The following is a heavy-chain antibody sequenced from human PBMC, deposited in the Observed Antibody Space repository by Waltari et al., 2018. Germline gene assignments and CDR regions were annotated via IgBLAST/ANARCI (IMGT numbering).Heavy chain of an antibody. Sequence: QVQLQESGPGLVKPSETLSLTCAVSGYSISSGYYWGWIRQPPGKGLAYIGYISGSSGTTNYNPSLKSRVTISKDTSKNQFSLKLNSVTAADTAVYYCARAKTVTNFDYLGQGVLVTVSS. J-gene: IGHJ4*02. D-gene: IGHD4-4*01. CDR2: ISGSSGTT. CDR3: ARAKTVTNFDY. CDR1: GYSISSGYY. V-gene: IGHV4-38-2*01.